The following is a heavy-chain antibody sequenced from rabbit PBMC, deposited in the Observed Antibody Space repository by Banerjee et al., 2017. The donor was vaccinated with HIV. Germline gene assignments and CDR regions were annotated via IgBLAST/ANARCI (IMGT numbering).Heavy chain of an antibody. Sequence: QEQLEESGGDLVKPEGSLTLTCTASGFTFSSYGVSWVRQAPGKGLEWIGIIYDGSGGSTDYASWVNGRFTISKTSSTTVTLQMTSLTAADTATYFCARLYDNYNNYRYLHLRGPGTLVTVS. V-gene: IGHV1S45*01. J-gene: IGHJ4*01. D-gene: IGHD1-1*01. CDR1: GFTFSSYG. CDR3: ARLYDNYNNYRYLHL. CDR2: IYDGSGGST.